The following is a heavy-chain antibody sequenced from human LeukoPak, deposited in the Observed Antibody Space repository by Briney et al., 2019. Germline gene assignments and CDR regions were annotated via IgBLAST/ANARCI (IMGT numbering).Heavy chain of an antibody. J-gene: IGHJ4*02. D-gene: IGHD3-22*01. CDR2: ISSSSSYI. V-gene: IGHV3-21*01. CDR1: GFIFSNYG. CDR3: ARGSTYYDSSGQVPFDY. Sequence: GGSLRLSCAASGFIFSNYGMNWVRQAPGKGLEWVSSISSSSSYIYYADSVKGRFTISRDSAKNSLYLQMNSLRAEDTAVYYCARGSTYYDSSGQVPFDYWGQGTLVTVSS.